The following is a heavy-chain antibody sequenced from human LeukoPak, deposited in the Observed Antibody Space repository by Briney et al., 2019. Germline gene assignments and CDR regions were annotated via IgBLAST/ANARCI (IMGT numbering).Heavy chain of an antibody. J-gene: IGHJ4*02. D-gene: IGHD3-3*01. CDR2: INPNSGGT. CDR3: AIHKTDDFWSGYFDY. CDR1: GYTFTGYY. V-gene: IGHV1-2*02. Sequence: GASVKVSCKASGYTFTGYYMHWVRQAPGQGLKWMGWINPNSGGTNYAQKFQGRVTMTRDTSISTAYMELSRLRSDDTAVYYCAIHKTDDFWSGYFDYWGRGTLVTVSS.